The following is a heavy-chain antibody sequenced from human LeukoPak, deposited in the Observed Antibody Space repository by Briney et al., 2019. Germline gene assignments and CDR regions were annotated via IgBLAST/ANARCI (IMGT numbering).Heavy chain of an antibody. CDR2: IYTSGST. CDR1: GGSISSGSYN. CDR3: ARGPLEGYYYGSGSRGVAFDI. J-gene: IGHJ3*02. Sequence: SQTLSLTCTVSGGSISSGSYNWSWIRQPAGKGLEWIGRIYTSGSTNYNPSLKSRVTISVDTSKNQFSLKLSSVTAADTAVYYCARGPLEGYYYGSGSRGVAFDIWGQGTMVTVSS. D-gene: IGHD3-10*01. V-gene: IGHV4-61*02.